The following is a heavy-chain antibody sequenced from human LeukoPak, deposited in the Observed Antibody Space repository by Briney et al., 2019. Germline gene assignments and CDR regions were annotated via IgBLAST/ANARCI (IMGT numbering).Heavy chain of an antibody. CDR2: IRYDGNNK. D-gene: IGHD1-14*01. CDR3: VKDNPLDY. CDR1: GFTFSNYG. J-gene: IGHJ4*02. Sequence: PGGSLRLSCGASGFTFSNYGMLWVRRAPGKGLDWVAFIRYDGNNKLYADSVKGRFTISRDNSKNTLYLHINSLRAEDTAVYYCVKDNPLDYWGQGTLVIVSS. V-gene: IGHV3-30*02.